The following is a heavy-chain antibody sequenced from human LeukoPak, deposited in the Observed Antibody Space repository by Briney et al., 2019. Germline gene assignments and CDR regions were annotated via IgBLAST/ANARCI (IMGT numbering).Heavy chain of an antibody. CDR3: ARLGGYYDSSGYYYADDY. Sequence: KSSETLSLTCTVSGGSISSSSYYWGWIRQPPGKGLEWIGSIYYSGSTYYNPSLKSRVTISVDTSKNQFSLKLSSVTAADTAVYYCARLGGYYDSSGYYYADDYWGQGTLVTVSS. CDR2: IYYSGST. J-gene: IGHJ4*02. D-gene: IGHD3-22*01. V-gene: IGHV4-39*01. CDR1: GGSISSSSYY.